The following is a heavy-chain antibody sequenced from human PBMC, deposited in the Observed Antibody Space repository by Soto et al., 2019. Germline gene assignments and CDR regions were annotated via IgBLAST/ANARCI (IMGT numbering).Heavy chain of an antibody. J-gene: IGHJ1*01. D-gene: IGHD3-22*01. CDR3: ARGSDYYDSSGYYYGSQYFKH. V-gene: IGHV4-30-2*01. Sequence: TLSLTCSVAGGSISSGGYSWSWIRQPPGKGLEWIGYIYHSGSTYYNPSLKSRVTISVDRSKNQFSLKLSSVTAADTAVYYCARGSDYYDSSGYYYGSQYFKHWGQGTLVTVSS. CDR2: IYHSGST. CDR1: GGSISSGGYS.